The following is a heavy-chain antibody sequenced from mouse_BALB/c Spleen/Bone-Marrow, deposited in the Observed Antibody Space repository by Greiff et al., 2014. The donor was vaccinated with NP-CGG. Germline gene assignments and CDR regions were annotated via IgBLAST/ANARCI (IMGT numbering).Heavy chain of an antibody. CDR2: IHYSGRT. CDR3: TRDDYDVMDY. Sequence: EVQLQESGPDLVKPSQSLSLTCTVTGYSIISGYSWHWIRQFPGNKLEWMGYIHYSGRTNYNPSLKSRISITRDTFKNQFFLQLNSVTTEDTATYYCTRDDYDVMDYWGQGTSVTVSS. J-gene: IGHJ4*01. CDR1: GYSIISGYS. V-gene: IGHV3-1*02.